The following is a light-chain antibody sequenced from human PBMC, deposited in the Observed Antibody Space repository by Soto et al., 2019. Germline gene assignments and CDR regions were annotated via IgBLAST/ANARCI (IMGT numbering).Light chain of an antibody. CDR1: QSISSY. CDR2: DAS. V-gene: IGKV1-5*01. CDR3: QQYNSYSWT. Sequence: DIQMTQSPSSLSASVRDRVTITCRASQSISSYLNWYQQKPGKAPKLLIYDASSLESGVPSRFSGSGSGTEFTLTISSLQPDDFATYYCQQYNSYSWTFGQGTKVDI. J-gene: IGKJ1*01.